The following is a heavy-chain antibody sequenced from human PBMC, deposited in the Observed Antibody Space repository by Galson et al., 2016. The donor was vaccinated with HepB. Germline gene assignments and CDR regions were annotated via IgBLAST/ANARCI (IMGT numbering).Heavy chain of an antibody. V-gene: IGHV3-48*02. Sequence: SLRLSCAASGFTFSSYTMNWVRPAPGQGLEWVSYIRSNGATIYYADYVKGRFPLTRDNAKNSLYLQMNSLRDEDTAVYFCARVLSGSGSYWCLDVWGQGTTVTVSS. J-gene: IGHJ6*02. CDR1: GFTFSSYT. D-gene: IGHD3-10*01. CDR3: ARVLSGSGSYWCLDV. CDR2: IRSNGATI.